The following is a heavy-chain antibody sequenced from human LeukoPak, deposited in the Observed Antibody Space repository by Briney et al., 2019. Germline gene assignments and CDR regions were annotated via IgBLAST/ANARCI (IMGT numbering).Heavy chain of an antibody. V-gene: IGHV3-21*01. CDR2: ISSSSSYI. D-gene: IGHD4-17*01. CDR3: AREPDYGDYPGPFDY. J-gene: IGHJ4*02. Sequence: PGGSLRLSCAASGFTFSDYYMNWVRQAPGKGLEWVSSISSSSSYIYYADSVKGRFTISRDNAKNSLYLQMNSLRAEDTAVYYCAREPDYGDYPGPFDYWGQGTLVTVSS. CDR1: GFTFSDYY.